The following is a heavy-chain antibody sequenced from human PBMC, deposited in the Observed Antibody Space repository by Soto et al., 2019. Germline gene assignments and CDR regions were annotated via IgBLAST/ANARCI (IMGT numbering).Heavy chain of an antibody. D-gene: IGHD6-19*01. CDR1: GYSISSGYY. Sequence: PSETLSLTCAVSGYSISSGYYWGWIRQPPGKGLGWIGSIYHGGSTYYNPSLRRRVTILVDTYKNQFSLMLSSVTAADTVVYYCAGRSDSSGCYYWGQGTLVTVSS. CDR2: IYHGGST. V-gene: IGHV4-38-2*01. CDR3: AGRSDSSGCYY. J-gene: IGHJ4*02.